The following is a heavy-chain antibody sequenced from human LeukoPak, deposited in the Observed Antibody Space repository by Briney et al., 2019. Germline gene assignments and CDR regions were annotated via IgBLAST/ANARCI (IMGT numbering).Heavy chain of an antibody. CDR2: IWYDGSNK. D-gene: IGHD2-2*02. Sequence: PGGSLRLSCAASGFTFSSYGMHWVRQAPGKGLEWVAVIWYDGSNKYYADSVKGRFTISRDNSKNTLYLQMNSLRAEDTAVYYCAKEGPNCSSTSCYTEPWNGMDVWGQGTTVTVSS. CDR1: GFTFSSYG. CDR3: AKEGPNCSSTSCYTEPWNGMDV. J-gene: IGHJ6*02. V-gene: IGHV3-33*06.